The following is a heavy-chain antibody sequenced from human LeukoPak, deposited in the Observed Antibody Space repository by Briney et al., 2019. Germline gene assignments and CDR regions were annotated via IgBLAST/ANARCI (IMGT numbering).Heavy chain of an antibody. J-gene: IGHJ6*02. Sequence: ASVKVSCKASGYTFTAYYIHWLRQAPGQGPEWMGWIKPDSGSSHYAQKFQGRVTMTRDTSSNSAYMDLTRLKSDDTAVYYCARRTIFAGMDVWGQGTTVTVSS. CDR2: IKPDSGSS. D-gene: IGHD3-3*01. CDR1: GYTFTAYY. CDR3: ARRTIFAGMDV. V-gene: IGHV1-2*02.